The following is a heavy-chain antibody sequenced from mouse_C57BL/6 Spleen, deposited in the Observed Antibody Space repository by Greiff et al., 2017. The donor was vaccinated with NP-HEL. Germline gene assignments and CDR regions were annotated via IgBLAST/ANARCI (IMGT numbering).Heavy chain of an antibody. CDR1: GYSFTGYY. Sequence: VQLQQSGPELVKPGASVKISCKASGYSFTGYYMNWVKQSPEKSLEWIGEINPSTGGTTYNQKFKAKATLTVDKSSSTAYMQLKSLTSEDSAVYYCARSDYGSWYFDVWGTGTTVTVSS. CDR2: INPSTGGT. V-gene: IGHV1-42*01. CDR3: ARSDYGSWYFDV. J-gene: IGHJ1*03. D-gene: IGHD2-4*01.